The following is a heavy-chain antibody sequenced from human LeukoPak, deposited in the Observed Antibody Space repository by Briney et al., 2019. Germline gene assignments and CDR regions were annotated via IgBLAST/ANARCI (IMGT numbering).Heavy chain of an antibody. CDR1: GFTFSSYA. Sequence: GGSLRLSCAASGFTFSSYAMSWVRQAPGKGLEWVSAISGSGGSTYYADSVKGRFTISRDNSKNTLYLQMNSLRAEDTAVYYCAKGRYCSGDSCYGAFDIWGQGTMVTVSS. V-gene: IGHV3-23*01. CDR2: ISGSGGST. CDR3: AKGRYCSGDSCYGAFDI. D-gene: IGHD2-15*01. J-gene: IGHJ3*02.